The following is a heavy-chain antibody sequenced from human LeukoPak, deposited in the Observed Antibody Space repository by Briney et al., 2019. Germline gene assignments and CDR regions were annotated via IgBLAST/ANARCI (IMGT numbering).Heavy chain of an antibody. Sequence: GGSLRLSCAASGFIFSSYAMSWVRQAPGKGLEWVSAISGSGGTTYYADSVKGRFTVSRDNSKKTLYLQMNSLSAEDTALYYCAKHGIVGAKAFDYWGQGTLVTVSS. V-gene: IGHV3-23*01. J-gene: IGHJ4*02. CDR2: ISGSGGTT. D-gene: IGHD1-26*01. CDR3: AKHGIVGAKAFDY. CDR1: GFIFSSYA.